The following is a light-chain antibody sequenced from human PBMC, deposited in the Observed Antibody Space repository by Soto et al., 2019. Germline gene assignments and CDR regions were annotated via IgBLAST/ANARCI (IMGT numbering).Light chain of an antibody. CDR3: QAYDYSLTAFV. CDR2: DVS. Sequence: QSVLTQPRSVSGSPGQSVTISCTGTSSDVGGYNYVSWYQQHPGKAPKLMIYDVSKRPSGVPDRFSGSKSGNTASLTITGLQAEDEADYYCQAYDYSLTAFVFGGGTQLTVL. J-gene: IGLJ3*02. V-gene: IGLV2-11*01. CDR1: SSDVGGYNY.